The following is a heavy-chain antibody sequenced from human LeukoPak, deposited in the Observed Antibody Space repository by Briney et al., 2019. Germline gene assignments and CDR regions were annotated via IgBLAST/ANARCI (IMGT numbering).Heavy chain of an antibody. CDR1: GYTFTGYY. V-gene: IGHV1-2*02. D-gene: IGHD5-18*01. Sequence: TSVKVSCKASGYTFTGYYMHWVRQAPGQGLEWMGWINPNSGGTNYAQKFQGRVTMTRDTSISTAYMELSRLRSDDTAVYYCARDQGTAMVKYYFDYWGQGTLVTVSS. CDR3: ARDQGTAMVKYYFDY. J-gene: IGHJ4*02. CDR2: INPNSGGT.